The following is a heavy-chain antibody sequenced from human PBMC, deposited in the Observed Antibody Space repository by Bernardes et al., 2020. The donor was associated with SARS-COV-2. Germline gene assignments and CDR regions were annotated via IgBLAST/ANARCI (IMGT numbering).Heavy chain of an antibody. D-gene: IGHD4-17*01. J-gene: IGHJ6*02. CDR3: ARAAPVTRDYYYYYGMDV. Sequence: SETLSLTCTVSGGSISSYYWSWIRQPPGKGLEWIGYIYYSGSTNYNPSLKSRVTISVDTSKNQFSLKLSSVTAADTAVYYCARAAPVTRDYYYYYGMDVWGQGTTVTVSS. V-gene: IGHV4-59*01. CDR2: IYYSGST. CDR1: GGSISSYY.